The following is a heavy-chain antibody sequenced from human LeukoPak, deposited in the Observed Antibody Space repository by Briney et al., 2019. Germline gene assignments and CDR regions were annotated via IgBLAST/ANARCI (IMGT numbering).Heavy chain of an antibody. D-gene: IGHD2-2*01. CDR1: GGSFSGYY. CDR3: ARGAVVPGYDY. CDR2: INHSGST. V-gene: IGHV4-34*01. J-gene: IGHJ4*02. Sequence: SETLSLTCAVYGGSFSGYYWSWIRQPPGKGLEWIGEINHSGSTNYNPSLKSRVTISVDTSKNQFSLKLSSVTAADTAVYYCARGAVVPGYDYWGQGTLVTVSS.